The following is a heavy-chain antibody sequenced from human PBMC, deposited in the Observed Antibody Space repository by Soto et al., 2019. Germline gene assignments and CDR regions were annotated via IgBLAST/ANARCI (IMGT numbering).Heavy chain of an antibody. V-gene: IGHV4-59*01. Sequence: QVQLQESGPGLVKPSETLSLTCTVSGGSISSYYWSWIRQPPGKGLEWIGYIYYSGSTNYNPSLKSRVTISVDTSKNQFSLKLSSVTAADTAVYYCARADGSGSYVGYWGQGTLVTVSS. D-gene: IGHD3-10*01. CDR3: ARADGSGSYVGY. J-gene: IGHJ4*02. CDR1: GGSISSYY. CDR2: IYYSGST.